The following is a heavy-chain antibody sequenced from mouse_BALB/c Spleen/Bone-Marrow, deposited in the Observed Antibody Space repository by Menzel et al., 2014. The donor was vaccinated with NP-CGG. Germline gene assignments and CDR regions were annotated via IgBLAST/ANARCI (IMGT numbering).Heavy chain of an antibody. J-gene: IGHJ1*01. D-gene: IGHD1-2*01. V-gene: IGHV5-9-1*01. CDR2: ISSGGTYT. CDR1: GFTFSSYV. CDR3: ARRGENSLLRPRYFDV. Sequence: EVKLMESGGGLVKPGGSLELSCAASGFTFSSYVMSWVRQTPEKGLEWVATISSGGTYTYYPDSVEGRFTISRDNAKNTLYLQMSSLRSEDTAMYYCARRGENSLLRPRYFDVWGAGTAVTVSS.